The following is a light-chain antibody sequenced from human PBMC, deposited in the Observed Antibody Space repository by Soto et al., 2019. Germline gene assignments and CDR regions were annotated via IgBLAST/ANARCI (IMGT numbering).Light chain of an antibody. CDR3: QQANSFPLT. Sequence: DIQMTQSPSSVSASVGGRVTITCRASEGIRSWLAWYQQKPGKAPNLLIHTASSLQSGVPSRFSGSGSGTDFTLTISSLQPEDFATYYCQQANSFPLTFGGGTKVEIK. CDR1: EGIRSW. V-gene: IGKV1-12*01. J-gene: IGKJ4*01. CDR2: TAS.